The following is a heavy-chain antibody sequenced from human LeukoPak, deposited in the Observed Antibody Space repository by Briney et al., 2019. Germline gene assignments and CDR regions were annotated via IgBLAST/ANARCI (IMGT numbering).Heavy chain of an antibody. V-gene: IGHV1-2*06. CDR3: ARDGWIQLWLRNYYYMDV. CDR2: INPNSGGT. Sequence: ASVKVSCKASGYTFTGYYMHWVRQAPGRGLEWMGRINPNSGGTNYAQKFQGRVTMTRDTSISTAYMELSRLRSDDTAVYYCARDGWIQLWLRNYYYMDVWGKETTVTVSS. J-gene: IGHJ6*03. D-gene: IGHD5-18*01. CDR1: GYTFTGYY.